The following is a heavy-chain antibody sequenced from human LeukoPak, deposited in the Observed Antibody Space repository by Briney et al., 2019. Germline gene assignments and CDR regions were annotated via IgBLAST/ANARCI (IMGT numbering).Heavy chain of an antibody. D-gene: IGHD6-25*01. CDR2: ISESGDIK. Sequence: GGSLRGSCVASGFTFNGYVMRWVRQAPGKGLEWVSGISESGDIKIYAESVKGRFTISRDNSKNTLYLQMNSLRVEDTAIYYCTQVNGGAAIDTKYFQHWGPGTLVTVSS. V-gene: IGHV3-23*01. CDR1: GFTFNGYV. J-gene: IGHJ1*01. CDR3: TQVNGGAAIDTKYFQH.